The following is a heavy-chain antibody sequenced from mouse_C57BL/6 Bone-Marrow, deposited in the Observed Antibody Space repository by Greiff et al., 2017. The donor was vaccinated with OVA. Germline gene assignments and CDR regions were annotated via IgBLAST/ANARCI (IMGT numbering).Heavy chain of an antibody. Sequence: QVQLQQSGPELVKPGASVKISCKASGYAFSSSWMNWVKQRPGKGLEWIGRIYPGDGDTNYNGKFKGKATLTAYKSSSTAYMQLSSLTSEDSAVYFCGGDFPYAMDYWGQGISVTVSS. CDR1: GYAFSSSW. D-gene: IGHD2-13*01. V-gene: IGHV1-82*01. CDR3: GGDFPYAMDY. J-gene: IGHJ4*01. CDR2: IYPGDGDT.